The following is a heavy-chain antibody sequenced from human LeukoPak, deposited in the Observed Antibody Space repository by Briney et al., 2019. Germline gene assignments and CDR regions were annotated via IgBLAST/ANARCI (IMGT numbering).Heavy chain of an antibody. CDR2: ISSSGSTI. Sequence: GGSLRLSCSASGFTFSSYAMHWVRQAPGKGLEWVSYISSSGSTIYYADSVKGRFTISRDNAKNSLYLQMNSLRAEDTAVYYCARRGTTYFDYWGQGTLVTVSS. D-gene: IGHD1-7*01. CDR3: ARRGTTYFDY. CDR1: GFTFSSYA. V-gene: IGHV3-48*04. J-gene: IGHJ4*02.